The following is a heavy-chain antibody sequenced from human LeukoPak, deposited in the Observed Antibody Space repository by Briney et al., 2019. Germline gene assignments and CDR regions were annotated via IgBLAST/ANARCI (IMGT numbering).Heavy chain of an antibody. CDR3: AELGITMIGGV. CDR1: GFTFSSYE. Sequence: GGPLRLSCTASGFTFSSYEMNWVRQAPGKGLEWVSYISSSGSTIYYADSVKGRFTISRDNAKNSLYLQMNSLRAEDTAVYYCAELGITMIGGVWGKGTTVTISS. V-gene: IGHV3-48*03. D-gene: IGHD3-10*02. CDR2: ISSSGSTI. J-gene: IGHJ6*04.